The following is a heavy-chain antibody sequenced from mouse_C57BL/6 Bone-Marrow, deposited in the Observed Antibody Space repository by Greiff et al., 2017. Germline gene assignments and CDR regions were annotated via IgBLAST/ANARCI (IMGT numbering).Heavy chain of an antibody. V-gene: IGHV1-15*01. Sequence: QVQLQQSGAELVRPGASVTLSCKASGYTFTDYEMHWVKQTPVHGLEWIGAIDPETGGTAYNQKFKGKAILTADKSSSPAYMELRSLTSEYSAVYYCTRDHHSNYWYFDVWGTGTTVTVSS. J-gene: IGHJ1*03. D-gene: IGHD2-5*01. CDR2: IDPETGGT. CDR1: GYTFTDYE. CDR3: TRDHHSNYWYFDV.